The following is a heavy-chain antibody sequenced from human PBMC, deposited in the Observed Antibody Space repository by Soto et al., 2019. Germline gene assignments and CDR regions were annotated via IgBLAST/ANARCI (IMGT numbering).Heavy chain of an antibody. J-gene: IGHJ6*02. CDR2: IYYSGST. CDR3: ARLAYYDFWSGYFVTDYYYGMDV. CDR1: GGSISSSSYY. D-gene: IGHD3-3*01. Sequence: PSETLSLTCTVSGGSISSSSYYWGWIRQPPGKGLEWIGSIYYSGSTYYNPSLKSRVTISVDTSKNQFSLKLSSVTAADTAVYYCARLAYYDFWSGYFVTDYYYGMDVWGQGTTVTVSS. V-gene: IGHV4-39*01.